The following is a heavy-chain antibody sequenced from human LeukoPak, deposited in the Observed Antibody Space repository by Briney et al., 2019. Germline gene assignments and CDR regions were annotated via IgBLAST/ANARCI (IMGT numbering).Heavy chain of an antibody. CDR2: IRSSSGAI. J-gene: IGHJ5*02. V-gene: IGHV3-48*04. CDR1: GLTFSDYS. CDR3: AKDLSRAVAADWFDP. Sequence: GSLRLSCVASGLTFSDYSFNWVRQAPGKGPEWLSGIRSSSGAIYYADSVKGRFAISRDNAKNTLYLQMTNLRAADTAVYYCAKDLSRAVAADWFDPWDQGSLVTVSS. D-gene: IGHD6-19*01.